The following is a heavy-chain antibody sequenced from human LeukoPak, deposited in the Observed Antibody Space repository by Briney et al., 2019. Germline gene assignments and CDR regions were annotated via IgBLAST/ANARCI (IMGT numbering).Heavy chain of an antibody. Sequence: GGSLRLSCAASGFTFDDYAMHWVRQAPGKGLEWVSGISWNSGSIGYADSVKGRFTVSRDNAKNSLYLQMNSLRAEDTALYYCAKDKGWNYFFDYWGQGTLVTVSS. V-gene: IGHV3-9*01. CDR3: AKDKGWNYFFDY. D-gene: IGHD1-7*01. CDR2: ISWNSGSI. J-gene: IGHJ4*02. CDR1: GFTFDDYA.